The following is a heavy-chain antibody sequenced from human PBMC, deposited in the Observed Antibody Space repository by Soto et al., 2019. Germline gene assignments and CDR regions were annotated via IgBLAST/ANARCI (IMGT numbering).Heavy chain of an antibody. CDR1: GFIFSTYS. CDR3: AKKLTTVVSPFDY. J-gene: IGHJ4*02. D-gene: IGHD4-17*01. CDR2: ISSSSSTI. Sequence: GGSLRLSCAASGFIFSTYSMNWVRQGPGKGLEWVSYISSSSSTIFYTDSVKGRFTISRDNSKNTLYLQMNSLRAEDTAVYYCAKKLTTVVSPFDYWGQGAQVTVSS. V-gene: IGHV3-48*01.